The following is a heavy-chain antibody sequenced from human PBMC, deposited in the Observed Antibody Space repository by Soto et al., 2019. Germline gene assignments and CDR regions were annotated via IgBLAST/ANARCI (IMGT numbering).Heavy chain of an antibody. CDR2: ISYDGDHK. J-gene: IGHJ4*02. Sequence: QVQLVESGGGVVQPGRSLRLSCAASGFSFSTYAMHWVRQTPGKGLEWVAVISYDGDHKYYTDSVKGRFTISRDNSKNTRYLLMNSLRSEDTAIYYCARDPAPQDNDNVTGYFHCDYWGQGTLVTVSS. CDR1: GFSFSTYA. CDR3: ARDPAPQDNDNVTGYFHCDY. V-gene: IGHV3-30-3*01. D-gene: IGHD3-9*01.